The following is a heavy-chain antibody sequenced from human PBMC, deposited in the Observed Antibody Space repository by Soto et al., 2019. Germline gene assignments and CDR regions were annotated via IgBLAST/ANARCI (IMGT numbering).Heavy chain of an antibody. Sequence: GGSLRLSCVASGFFSGKDWMSWVRQARGQGLEWVANIKQDGSEEFYVGSVRGRFTISRDNPTNSIYLQMHSLRADDTAVYYCTRGTDLRFCTGYSCPGIDVWGQGTTVTVSS. D-gene: IGHD2-8*02. CDR2: IKQDGSEE. CDR3: TRGTDLRFCTGYSCPGIDV. CDR1: GFFSGKDW. J-gene: IGHJ6*02. V-gene: IGHV3-7*03.